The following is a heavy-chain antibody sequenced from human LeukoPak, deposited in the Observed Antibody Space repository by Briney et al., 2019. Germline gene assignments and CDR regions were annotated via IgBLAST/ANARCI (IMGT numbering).Heavy chain of an antibody. D-gene: IGHD5-18*01. CDR3: AKAAAMVTAYYYYYYMDV. J-gene: IGHJ6*03. CDR1: GFTFSSYA. V-gene: IGHV3-23*01. CDR2: ISGSGGST. Sequence: GGSLRLSCAASGFTFSSYAMSWVRQAPGKGLEWVSAISGSGGSTYYADSVKGRFTISRDNSKNTLYLQMNSLRAEDTAVYYCAKAAAMVTAYYYYYYMDVWGKGTTVTVSS.